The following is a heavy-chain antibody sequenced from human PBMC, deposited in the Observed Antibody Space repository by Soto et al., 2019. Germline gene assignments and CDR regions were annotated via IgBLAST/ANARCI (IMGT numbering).Heavy chain of an antibody. D-gene: IGHD3-10*01. CDR1: GFTFSSYA. J-gene: IGHJ6*02. V-gene: IGHV3-30-3*01. CDR2: ISYDGSNK. CDR3: ARERVQAGFYYYYYGMDV. Sequence: SLRLSGAASGFTFSSYAMHWVRQAAGKGLEWVAVISYDGSNKYYADSVKGRFTISRDNSKNTLYLQMNSLRAEDTAVYYCARERVQAGFYYYYYGMDVWGQGTTVTVSS.